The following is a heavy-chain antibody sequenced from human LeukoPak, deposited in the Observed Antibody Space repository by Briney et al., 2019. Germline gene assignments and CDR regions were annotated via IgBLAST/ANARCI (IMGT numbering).Heavy chain of an antibody. J-gene: IGHJ3*02. Sequence: PSETLSLTGTVSGGSISSYYWSWIRQPPGKGLEWIGYIYYSGSTNYNPSLKSRVTISVDTSKNQFSLKLSSVTAADTAVYYCARRNKAFDIWGQGTMVTVSS. CDR2: IYYSGST. CDR1: GGSISSYY. V-gene: IGHV4-59*08. CDR3: ARRNKAFDI.